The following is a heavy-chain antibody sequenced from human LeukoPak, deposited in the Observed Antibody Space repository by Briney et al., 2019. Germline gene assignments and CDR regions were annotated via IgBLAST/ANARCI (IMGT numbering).Heavy chain of an antibody. CDR2: INWNGDNT. D-gene: IGHD3-9*01. J-gene: IGHJ4*02. Sequence: WPGGSLRLSCAASRFTFSNAWMSWVRQAPGKGLEWVSGINWNGDNTDYADSVKGRFTISRDNAKDSLYLQMNSLRAEDTALYYCARGFDGNFDYWSQGTLVTVSP. V-gene: IGHV3-20*04. CDR3: ARGFDGNFDY. CDR1: RFTFSNAW.